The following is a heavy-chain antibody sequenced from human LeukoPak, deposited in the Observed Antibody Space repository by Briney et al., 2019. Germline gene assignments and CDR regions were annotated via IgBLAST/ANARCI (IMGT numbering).Heavy chain of an antibody. CDR2: IYTSGST. CDR1: GGSISSYY. J-gene: IGHJ4*02. CDR3: ASWSSSWGLFDY. V-gene: IGHV4-4*07. D-gene: IGHD6-13*01. Sequence: PSETLSLTCTVSGGSISSYYWSWIRQPAGKGLEWIGRIYTSGSTNYNPSLKSRVTMPVDTSKNQFSLKLSSVTAADTAVYYCASWSSSWGLFDYWGQGTLVTVSS.